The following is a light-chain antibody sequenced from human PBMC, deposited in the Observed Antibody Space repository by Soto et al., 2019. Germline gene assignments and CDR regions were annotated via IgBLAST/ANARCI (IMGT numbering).Light chain of an antibody. CDR3: SSYTGSTTYV. CDR1: SSDVGGYNY. V-gene: IGLV2-14*01. Sequence: QSALTQPASVSGTPGQPITISCTGTSSDVGGYNYVAWYQQHPGKAPKLMIYDVSNRPSGVSNRFSGSKSGNTASLTISGLQAEDEADYYCSSYTGSTTYVFGIGTKVTVL. J-gene: IGLJ1*01. CDR2: DVS.